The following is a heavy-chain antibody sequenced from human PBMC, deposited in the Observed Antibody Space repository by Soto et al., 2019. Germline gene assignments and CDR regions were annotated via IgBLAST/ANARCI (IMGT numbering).Heavy chain of an antibody. CDR2: ISAYNGNT. Sequence: QVQLVQSGAEVKKPGASVKVSCKASGYTFTSYVISWVRQAPGQGREWMGWISAYNGNTNYAQKLQGRVTMTTDTSTSTAYMELRSLRSDDTAVYYCVVFSPAVAGFNALSYWGQGTLVTVSS. D-gene: IGHD6-19*01. CDR3: VVFSPAVAGFNALSY. CDR1: GYTFTSYV. J-gene: IGHJ4*02. V-gene: IGHV1-18*01.